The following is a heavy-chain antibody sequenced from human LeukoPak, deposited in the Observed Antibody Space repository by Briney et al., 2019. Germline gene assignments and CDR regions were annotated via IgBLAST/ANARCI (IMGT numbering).Heavy chain of an antibody. CDR2: INNSGST. V-gene: IGHV4-34*01. J-gene: IGHJ4*02. CDR1: GGSISTYY. D-gene: IGHD3-3*02. CDR3: ARGRAFFD. Sequence: SETLSLTCTVSGGSISTYYWNWLRQSPGKGLEWIGEINNSGSTNYNPSLKSRVTISRDTSKNQFSLKLSSVTAADTAVYYCARGRAFFDWGQGTLVTVSS.